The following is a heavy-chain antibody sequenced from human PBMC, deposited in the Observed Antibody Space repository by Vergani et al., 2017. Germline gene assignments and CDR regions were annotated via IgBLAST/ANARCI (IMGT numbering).Heavy chain of an antibody. J-gene: IGHJ3*02. CDR1: GGSFSDYY. Sequence: QVQLQQWGAGLLKPSETLSLTCAVYGGSFSDYYWSWIRQPPGKGLEWIGYIYYSGSTYYNPSLKSRVTISVDTSKNQFSLKLSSVTAADTAVYYCARVTGTTEGAFDIWGQGTMVTVSS. CDR2: IYYSGST. V-gene: IGHV4-34*01. D-gene: IGHD1-20*01. CDR3: ARVTGTTEGAFDI.